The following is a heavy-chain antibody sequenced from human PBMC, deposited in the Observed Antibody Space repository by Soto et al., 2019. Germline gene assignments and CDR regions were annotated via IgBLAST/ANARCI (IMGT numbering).Heavy chain of an antibody. J-gene: IGHJ6*03. V-gene: IGHV4-59*08. CDR3: ARSFYYYYYYMDV. Sequence: PDTLSLTCTVSGGSISSYYWSWIRQPPGKGLEWIGYIYYSGSTNYNPSLKSRVTISVDTSKNQFSLKLSSVTAADTAVYYCARSFYYYYYYMDVWGKGTTVTVSS. CDR2: IYYSGST. CDR1: GGSISSYY.